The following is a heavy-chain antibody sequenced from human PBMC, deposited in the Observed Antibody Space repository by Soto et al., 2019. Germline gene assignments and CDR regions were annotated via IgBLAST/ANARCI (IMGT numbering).Heavy chain of an antibody. CDR1: GFTFSSYG. V-gene: IGHV3-30*18. CDR2: ISYDGSNK. CDR3: AKDMAGVAAAGTGGHYYYGMDV. J-gene: IGHJ6*02. D-gene: IGHD6-13*01. Sequence: GGSLRLSCAASGFTFSSYGMHWVRQAPGKGLEWVAVISYDGSNKYYADSVKGRFTISRDNSKNTLYLQMNSLRAEDTAVYYCAKDMAGVAAAGTGGHYYYGMDVWGQGTTVTVSS.